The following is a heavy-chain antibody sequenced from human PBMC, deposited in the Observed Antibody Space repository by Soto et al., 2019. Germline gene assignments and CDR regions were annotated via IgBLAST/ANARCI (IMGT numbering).Heavy chain of an antibody. J-gene: IGHJ4*02. D-gene: IGHD1-26*01. CDR3: ARHSSGSRHPGFDY. Sequence: PGESLKISCKGSGYSFTSYWITWVRQMPGKGLEWMGRIDPSDSYTNYSPSFQGHVTISVDKSIRAAFLQWSSLRASDTAMYYCARHSSGSRHPGFDYWGQGTLVTVSS. V-gene: IGHV5-10-1*01. CDR1: GYSFTSYW. CDR2: IDPSDSYT.